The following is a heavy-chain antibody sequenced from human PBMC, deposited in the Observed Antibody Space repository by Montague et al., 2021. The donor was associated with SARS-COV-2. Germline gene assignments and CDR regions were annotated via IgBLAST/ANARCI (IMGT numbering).Heavy chain of an antibody. D-gene: IGHD1-26*01. J-gene: IGHJ3*02. Sequence: CAISGDSVSSNNAAWDWIRQSPSRGLEWLGRTCYRSEWYFDYAISLRGRITINPDTSKNQFSLQLDSVTLDDTAVYYCARYSYSGTYFGLNVAFDIWGQGTLVTVSS. CDR1: GDSVSSNNAA. CDR3: ARYSYSGTYFGLNVAFDI. CDR2: TCYRSEWYF. V-gene: IGHV6-1*01.